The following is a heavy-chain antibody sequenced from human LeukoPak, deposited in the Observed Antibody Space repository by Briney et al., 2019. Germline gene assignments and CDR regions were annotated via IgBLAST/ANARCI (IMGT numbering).Heavy chain of an antibody. D-gene: IGHD3-22*01. CDR2: VSGSSGNT. J-gene: IGHJ4*02. CDR1: GYTFSNYG. Sequence: ASVKVSCKPSGYTFSNYGIIWVRQAPGQGLEWMGWVSGSSGNTNYAQNLQGRVIMTTDTSTTTAHMELRSLRSDDTAVYYCARVQGTRMIVEDYWGQGTLVTVSS. CDR3: ARVQGTRMIVEDY. V-gene: IGHV1-18*01.